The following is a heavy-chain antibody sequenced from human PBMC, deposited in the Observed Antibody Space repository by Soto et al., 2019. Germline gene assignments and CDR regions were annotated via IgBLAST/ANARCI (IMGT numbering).Heavy chain of an antibody. J-gene: IGHJ3*02. CDR2: INAGNGNT. V-gene: IGHV1-3*01. CDR1: GYTFTSYA. CDR3: ASNSYYDILTGYYIPAFDI. D-gene: IGHD3-9*01. Sequence: ASVKVSWKASGYTFTSYAMHWVRQAPGQRLEWMGWINAGNGNTKYSQKFQGRVTITRDTSASTAYMELSSLRSEDTAVYYCASNSYYDILTGYYIPAFDIWGQGTMVTVSS.